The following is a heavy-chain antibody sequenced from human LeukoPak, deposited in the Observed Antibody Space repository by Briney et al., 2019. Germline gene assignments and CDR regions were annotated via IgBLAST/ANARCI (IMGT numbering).Heavy chain of an antibody. Sequence: ASVKVSCKASGYTFTSYGISWVRQAPGQGLEWMGWINPNSGGTNFAQNFQGRVTMTRDTSISTAYMELSRLRSDDTAVYYCARDQGGYYSSSWVFDYWGQGTLVTVSS. V-gene: IGHV1-2*02. D-gene: IGHD6-13*01. CDR2: INPNSGGT. CDR1: GYTFTSYG. CDR3: ARDQGGYYSSSWVFDY. J-gene: IGHJ4*02.